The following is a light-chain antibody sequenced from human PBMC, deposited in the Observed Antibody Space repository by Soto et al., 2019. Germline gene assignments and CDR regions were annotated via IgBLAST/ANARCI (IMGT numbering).Light chain of an antibody. V-gene: IGKV1-27*01. Sequence: DVQMTQSPSSLSAFVGDRVTITCRASQGIAPYLAWFQQKPGKVPKLLIYATSTLQSGVPSRFSGSGSGTDYTLTINSLPPEDVGTYYCKKYNSAPLTFGGGTKVEIK. CDR2: ATS. J-gene: IGKJ4*01. CDR3: KKYNSAPLT. CDR1: QGIAPY.